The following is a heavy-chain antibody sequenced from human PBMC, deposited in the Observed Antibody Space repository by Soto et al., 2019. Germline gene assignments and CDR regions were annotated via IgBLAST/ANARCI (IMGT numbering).Heavy chain of an antibody. J-gene: IGHJ4*02. CDR3: ARVIYEESYHDY. Sequence: EVQLLESGGGLVQPGGSLRLSCAASGFTFSSYAMSWVRQAPGKGLEWVSAISGSGGSTYYTDSVKGRFTISRDNARNSLYLQMNSLRADDTAVYYCARVIYEESYHDYWGQGTLVTVSS. D-gene: IGHD1-26*01. V-gene: IGHV3-23*01. CDR2: ISGSGGST. CDR1: GFTFSSYA.